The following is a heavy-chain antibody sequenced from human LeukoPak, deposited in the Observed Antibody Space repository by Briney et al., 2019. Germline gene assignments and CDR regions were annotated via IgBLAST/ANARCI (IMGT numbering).Heavy chain of an antibody. CDR3: AGETAPNYDFWSGYRTPGYYYYMDV. D-gene: IGHD3-3*01. Sequence: ASVKVSCKASGGTFSSYAISWVRQAPGQGLERMGGIIPIFGTANYAQKFQGRVTITADESTSTAYMELSSLRSEDTAVYYCAGETAPNYDFWSGYRTPGYYYYMDVWGKGTTVTVSS. V-gene: IGHV1-69*13. CDR1: GGTFSSYA. J-gene: IGHJ6*03. CDR2: IIPIFGTA.